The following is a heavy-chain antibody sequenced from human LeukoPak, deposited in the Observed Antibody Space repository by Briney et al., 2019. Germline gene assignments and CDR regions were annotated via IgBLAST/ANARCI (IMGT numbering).Heavy chain of an antibody. V-gene: IGHV3-15*01. Sequence: PGGSLRLSCAASGFTFSNAWMSWVRQAPGKGLEWVDRIKSKTDGGTTDYAAPVKGRFTISRDDSKNTLYLQMNCVKSEDRAVYFCATDLGKSPSSRWFDYWGQGTLVTVS. CDR2: IKSKTDGGTT. CDR1: GFTFSNAW. J-gene: IGHJ4*02. D-gene: IGHD6-13*01. CDR3: ATDLGKSPSSRWFDY.